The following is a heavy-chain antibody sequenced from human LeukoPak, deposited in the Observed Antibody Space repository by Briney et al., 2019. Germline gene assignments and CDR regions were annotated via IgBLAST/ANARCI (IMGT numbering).Heavy chain of an antibody. Sequence: GGSLRLSCAASVFTFSTSAMSWVRQAPGKGLEWVSGISASGGSTYYADSVKGRFTISRDNSKNTLYLQINILRAEDTAVYYCAKVGRADDYYFDYWGQGTLVTVSS. CDR2: ISASGGST. J-gene: IGHJ4*02. D-gene: IGHD3-3*01. V-gene: IGHV3-23*01. CDR1: VFTFSTSA. CDR3: AKVGRADDYYFDY.